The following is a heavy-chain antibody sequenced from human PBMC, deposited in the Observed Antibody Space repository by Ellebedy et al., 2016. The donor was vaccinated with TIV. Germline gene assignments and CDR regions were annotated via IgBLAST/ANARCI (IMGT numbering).Heavy chain of an antibody. Sequence: GESLKISCAASGFTFSSYWMAWVRQSPGKGLEWVANINQDGSGKYYVDSVKGRFSISRDNAKNSLYLQVNSLRAEDTAVYYCATGSRGSAGDSYWGQGTQVTVSS. D-gene: IGHD1-26*01. J-gene: IGHJ4*02. V-gene: IGHV3-7*01. CDR1: GFTFSSYW. CDR3: ATGSRGSAGDSY. CDR2: INQDGSGK.